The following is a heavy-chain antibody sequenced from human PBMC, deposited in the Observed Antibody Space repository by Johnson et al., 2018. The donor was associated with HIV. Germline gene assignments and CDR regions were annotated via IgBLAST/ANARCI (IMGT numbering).Heavy chain of an antibody. V-gene: IGHV3-15*01. D-gene: IGHD2-21*01. J-gene: IGHJ3*01. CDR2: IKSKTDGGTT. CDR1: GFTFINAW. Sequence: VQLVESGGGLVKPGVSLSLSCAASGFTFINAWMTWVRQSPGKGLEWVGRIKSKTDGGTTDYAAPVKGRFSISRDDSKSTVYLQMNSLKTEDSAVYYCTTDLIVVIPIGAFDVWGQGTTVTVSS. CDR3: TTDLIVVIPIGAFDV.